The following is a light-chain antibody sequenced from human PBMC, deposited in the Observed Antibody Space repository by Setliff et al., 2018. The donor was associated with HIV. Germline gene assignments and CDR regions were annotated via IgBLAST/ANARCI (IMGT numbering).Light chain of an antibody. CDR3: AAWDDSLHGSYV. Sequence: QSALTQPPSASGTPGQRVTISCSGSSSNIGSNTVTWYQQLPGTAPKLLIYKNDQRPSGVPDRFSGSKSGTSASLAISGLQSGDEADYYCAAWDDSLHGSYVFGAGTKVT. V-gene: IGLV1-44*01. J-gene: IGLJ1*01. CDR2: KND. CDR1: SSNIGSNT.